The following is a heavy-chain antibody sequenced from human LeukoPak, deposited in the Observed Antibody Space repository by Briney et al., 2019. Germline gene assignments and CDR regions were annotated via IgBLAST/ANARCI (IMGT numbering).Heavy chain of an antibody. V-gene: IGHV4-34*01. CDR2: INHSGST. Sequence: SETLSLTCAVYGGSFSGYYWSWIRQPPGKGLEWIGEINHSGSTNYNPSLKSRVTISVDTSKNQFSLKLSSATAADTAVYYCAVTGDHDAFDIWGQGTMVTVSS. CDR1: GGSFSGYY. D-gene: IGHD7-27*01. CDR3: AVTGDHDAFDI. J-gene: IGHJ3*02.